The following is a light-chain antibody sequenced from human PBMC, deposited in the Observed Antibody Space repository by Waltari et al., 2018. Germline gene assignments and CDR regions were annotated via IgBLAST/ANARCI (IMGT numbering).Light chain of an antibody. V-gene: IGLV3-10*01. CDR2: EDN. Sequence: VSVSPGQTARITCSGDALPNKYGYWYQQKSGQAPVLVIYEDNKRRSGIPERFSGSSSGTMVTLTISGAQVEDEGDYYCYSTDRTGKQRVFGGGTKLTVL. J-gene: IGLJ2*01. CDR3: YSTDRTGKQRV. CDR1: ALPNKY.